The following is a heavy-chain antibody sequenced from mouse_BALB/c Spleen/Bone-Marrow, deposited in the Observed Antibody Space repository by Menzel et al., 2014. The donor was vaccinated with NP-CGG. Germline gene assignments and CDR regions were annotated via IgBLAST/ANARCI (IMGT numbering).Heavy chain of an antibody. CDR1: GYSITSDYA. V-gene: IGHV3-2*02. CDR2: ISYSAIT. Sequence: EVKLMESGPGLVRPSQSLSLTCTVTGYSITSDYAWNWIRQFPGNKLEWMGYISYSAITYYNPSLKSRISITRDTSQNQFYLQLKAVTTEDTATYYCARGRAVYFDYWGQGTTLTVSS. D-gene: IGHD3-1*01. CDR3: ARGRAVYFDY. J-gene: IGHJ2*01.